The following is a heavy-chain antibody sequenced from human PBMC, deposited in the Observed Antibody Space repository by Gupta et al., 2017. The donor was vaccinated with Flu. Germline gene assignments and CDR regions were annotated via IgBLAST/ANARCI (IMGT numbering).Heavy chain of an antibody. V-gene: IGHV1-69*01. CDR3: ARKGGGHCSGGSCYSFDF. CDR1: GVTFSTYA. CDR2: IIPVFGPT. D-gene: IGHD2-15*01. Sequence: QVQLVQSGAEVKKPGSLVKVYCKASGVTFSTYAINWVRQAPGQGLEWMGGIIPVFGPTNYAQKFQGRVTITADESTSTAYMEISSLRSEDTAVYYCARKGGGHCSGGSCYSFDFWGQGTLVTVSS. J-gene: IGHJ4*01.